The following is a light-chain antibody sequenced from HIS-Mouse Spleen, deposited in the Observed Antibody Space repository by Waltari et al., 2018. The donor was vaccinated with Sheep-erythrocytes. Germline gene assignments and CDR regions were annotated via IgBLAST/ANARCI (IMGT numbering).Light chain of an antibody. CDR2: EVS. CDR3: SSYTSSSTWV. CDR1: SSDVGGYNY. V-gene: IGLV2-14*01. J-gene: IGLJ3*02. Sequence: QSALTQPASVSGSPGQSITISCTGTSSDVGGYNYLSWYQQHPGKAPKLMIYEVSNRPSRVSNRFSGSKSGNTASLTISGLQAEDEADYYCSSYTSSSTWVFGGGTKLTVL.